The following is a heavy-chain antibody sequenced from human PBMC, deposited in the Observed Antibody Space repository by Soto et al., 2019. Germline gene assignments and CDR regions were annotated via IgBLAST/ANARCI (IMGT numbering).Heavy chain of an antibody. D-gene: IGHD5-18*01. J-gene: IGHJ4*02. Sequence: EVQLVESGGGLIQPGGSLRLSCAASGFTFSSYWMHWVRQAPGKGLVCVSHINGDGSRTGYADSVKGRFTISRDNGKNTVYLQMNSLRAEDTAMYYCARSPYSYGPGVDYWGQGALVTVSS. CDR3: ARSPYSYGPGVDY. CDR1: GFTFSSYW. V-gene: IGHV3-74*01. CDR2: INGDGSRT.